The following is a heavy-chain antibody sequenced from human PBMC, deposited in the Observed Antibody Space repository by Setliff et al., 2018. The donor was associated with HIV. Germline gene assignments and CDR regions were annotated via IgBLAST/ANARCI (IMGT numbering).Heavy chain of an antibody. V-gene: IGHV1-3*01. D-gene: IGHD2-21*02. CDR1: GYTFTNYA. J-gene: IGHJ3*02. CDR3: AREPIGGDDAFDI. Sequence: ASVKVSCKASGYTFTNYAIHWVRQAPGQRLEWMGWINPGNGNTKYSQKFQGRVTITRDTSATTAYMELSSLRSEDTAIFYCAREPIGGDDAFDIWGQGTMVPSPQ. CDR2: INPGNGNT.